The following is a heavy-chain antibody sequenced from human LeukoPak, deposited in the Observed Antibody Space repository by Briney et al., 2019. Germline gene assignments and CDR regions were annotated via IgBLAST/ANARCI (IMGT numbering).Heavy chain of an antibody. V-gene: IGHV3-23*01. Sequence: TGGSLRLSCAASGFTFSSYAMSWVRQAPGKGLEWVSAISGSGGSTYYADSVKGRFTISRGNSKNTLYLQMNSLRAEDTAVYYCAKSEGYDYGFFDYWGQGTLVTVSP. J-gene: IGHJ4*02. D-gene: IGHD4-17*01. CDR1: GFTFSSYA. CDR3: AKSEGYDYGFFDY. CDR2: ISGSGGST.